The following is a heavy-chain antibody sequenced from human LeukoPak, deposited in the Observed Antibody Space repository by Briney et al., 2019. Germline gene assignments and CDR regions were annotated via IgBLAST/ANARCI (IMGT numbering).Heavy chain of an antibody. CDR2: IIPILGIA. CDR3: ARDGFVSKSVENMVKSVNPIWY. Sequence: ASVKVSCKASGGTFSSYAISWVRQAPGQGLEWMGRIIPILGIANYAQKFQGRVTMTRDTSTSTVYMELSSLRSEDTAVYYCARDGFVSKSVENMVKSVNPIWYWGQGTLVTVSS. V-gene: IGHV1-69*04. J-gene: IGHJ4*02. CDR1: GGTFSSYA. D-gene: IGHD5-18*01.